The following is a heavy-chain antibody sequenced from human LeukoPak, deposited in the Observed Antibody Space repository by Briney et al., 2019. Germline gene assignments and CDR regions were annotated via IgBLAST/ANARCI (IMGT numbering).Heavy chain of an antibody. CDR1: GFTFSSYA. Sequence: GGSLRLSCAASGFTFSSYAMNWVRQAPGKGLEWVSSITSSSSYIYYADSLKGRFTISRDNAKNSLYLQMNSLRAEDTAVYYCARDPRYSDAFDIWGQGTMVTVSS. D-gene: IGHD2-15*01. V-gene: IGHV3-21*01. CDR2: ITSSSSYI. CDR3: ARDPRYSDAFDI. J-gene: IGHJ3*02.